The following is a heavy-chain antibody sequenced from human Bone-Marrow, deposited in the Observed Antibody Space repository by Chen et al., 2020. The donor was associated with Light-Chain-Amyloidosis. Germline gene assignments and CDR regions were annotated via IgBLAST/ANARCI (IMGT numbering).Heavy chain of an antibody. V-gene: IGHV3-9*01. CDR3: AKDFHFGSGTSHGALDI. CDR1: GFTFDDYA. CDR2: ISWNSDDI. D-gene: IGHD3-10*01. Sequence: EVQLVESGGDLVQPGRSLRLSCIASGFTFDDYAMHWVRQVPGKGLEWVSVISWNSDDIGYADSVKGRFIISRDNAKNSLDLKMNSLRVEDTALYYCAKDFHFGSGTSHGALDIWGRGTMVTVSS. J-gene: IGHJ3*02.